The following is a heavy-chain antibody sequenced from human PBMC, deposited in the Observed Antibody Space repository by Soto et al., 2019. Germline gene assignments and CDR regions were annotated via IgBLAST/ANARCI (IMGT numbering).Heavy chain of an antibody. CDR2: VSANNGHT. Sequence: VACESSALTLSNYGLNWVRQAPGQGLEWMGWVSANNGHTNYAQNLQGRVSMTTDTSTSTAYMELRGLTFDDTAVYYCARDIESVTAKHFFYYYAMDVWGQGTTVTVSS. CDR3: ARDIESVTAKHFFYYYAMDV. D-gene: IGHD2-8*01. J-gene: IGHJ6*02. CDR1: ALTLSNYG. V-gene: IGHV1-18*01.